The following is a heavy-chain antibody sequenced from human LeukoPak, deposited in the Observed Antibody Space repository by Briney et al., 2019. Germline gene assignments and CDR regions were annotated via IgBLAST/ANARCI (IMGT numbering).Heavy chain of an antibody. CDR2: ISAYNGNT. CDR3: ARDRKYYYDSSGYYPLYYYYYGMDV. CDR1: GYTFTSYG. Sequence: ASVKVSCKASGYTFTSYGISWVRQALGQGLEWMGWISAYNGNTNYAQKLQGRVTMTTDTSTSTAYMELRSLRSDDTAVYYCARDRKYYYDSSGYYPLYYYYYGMDVWGQGTTVTVSS. D-gene: IGHD3-22*01. J-gene: IGHJ6*02. V-gene: IGHV1-18*01.